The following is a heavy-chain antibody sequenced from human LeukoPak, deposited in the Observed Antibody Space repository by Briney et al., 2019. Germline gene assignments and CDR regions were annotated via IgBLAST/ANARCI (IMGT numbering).Heavy chain of an antibody. CDR1: GFIFSSYG. V-gene: IGHV3-33*01. J-gene: IGHJ4*02. D-gene: IGHD2-2*01. CDR2: WHFASNK. Sequence: TGGSLRLSCVTSGFIFSSYGKHWVRQAPGKGLEWVAWHFASNKYYAESVRGRFTMSRDNSKSTLYLQMDSLRVEDTAVYYCARDLCSTTSCFDYWGQGTLVSVSS. CDR3: ARDLCSTTSCFDY.